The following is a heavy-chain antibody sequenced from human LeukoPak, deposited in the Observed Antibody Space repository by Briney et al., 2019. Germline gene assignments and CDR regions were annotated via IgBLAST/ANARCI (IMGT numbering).Heavy chain of an antibody. CDR1: GFTFSSYW. CDR2: IKQDGSEK. J-gene: IGHJ6*03. D-gene: IGHD6-19*01. V-gene: IGHV3-7*03. CDR3: ARDLSSGWYWTAYYMDV. Sequence: PGGSLRLSCAASGFTFSSYWMSWVRQAPGKGLEWVANIKQDGSEKYYVDSVKGRFTISRDNAKNSLYLQMNSLRAEDTAVYYCARDLSSGWYWTAYYMDVWGKGTTVTISS.